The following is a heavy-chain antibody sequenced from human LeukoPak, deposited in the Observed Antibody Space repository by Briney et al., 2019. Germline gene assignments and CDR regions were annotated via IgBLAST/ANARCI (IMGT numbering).Heavy chain of an antibody. V-gene: IGHV1-46*01. CDR3: ARATVTDYYDSSGYYPVFDY. CDR2: INPSGGST. J-gene: IGHJ4*02. CDR1: GYTLTELS. Sequence: ASVKVSCKVSGYTLTELSMHWVRQAPGQGLEWMGIINPSGGSTSYAQKFQGRVTMTRDTSTSTVYMELSSLRSEDTAVYYCARATVTDYYDSSGYYPVFDYWGQGTLVTVSS. D-gene: IGHD3-22*01.